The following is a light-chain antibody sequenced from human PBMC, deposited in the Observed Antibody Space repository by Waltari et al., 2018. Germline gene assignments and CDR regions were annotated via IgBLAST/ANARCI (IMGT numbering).Light chain of an antibody. J-gene: IGKJ4*01. CDR2: VAS. Sequence: DIKPTQSPSSRSASVRDRVTITCRASQDISNYLAWYQQKPGKVPKLLIYVASVLQSGVPSRFSGSGSGTEFTLTISSLQPDDVATYYCFGLTFGGGTKVDIK. CDR3: FGLT. V-gene: IGKV1-27*01. CDR1: QDISNY.